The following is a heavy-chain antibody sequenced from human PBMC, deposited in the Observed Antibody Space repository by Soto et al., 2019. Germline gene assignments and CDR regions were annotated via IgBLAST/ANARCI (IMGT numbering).Heavy chain of an antibody. J-gene: IGHJ4*02. CDR2: IYNTWNT. Sequence: SETLSLTCSVSGGSISSRYWSWIRQPPGKGLEWIGYIYNTWNTNYNPSLKSRVTISVDTSKNQFSLKLRSVTAADTAVYYCGRGGYYYSRAYRFWGQGTRVTVSS. V-gene: IGHV4-59*11. CDR3: GRGGYYYSRAYRF. CDR1: GGSISSRY. D-gene: IGHD3-22*01.